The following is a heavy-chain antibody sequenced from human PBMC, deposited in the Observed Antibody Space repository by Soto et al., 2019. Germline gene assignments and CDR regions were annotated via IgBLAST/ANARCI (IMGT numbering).Heavy chain of an antibody. Sequence: QVQLVESGGGVVQPGRSLRLSCAASGFTFSSYGMHWVRQAPGKGLEWVAVISYDGSNKYYADSVKGRFTISRDNSKNTLYLQMNRRRAEDTAVYYCAKGEGTPWEYYYYAMDVSGQGTTVTVSS. J-gene: IGHJ6*02. CDR1: GFTFSSYG. V-gene: IGHV3-30*18. CDR2: ISYDGSNK. CDR3: AKGEGTPWEYYYYAMDV. D-gene: IGHD1-26*01.